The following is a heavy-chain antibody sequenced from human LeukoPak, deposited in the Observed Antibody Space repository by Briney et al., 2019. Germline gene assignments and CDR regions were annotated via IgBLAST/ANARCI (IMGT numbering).Heavy chain of an antibody. CDR1: GGSISSYY. V-gene: IGHV4-59*01. D-gene: IGHD2-21*01. Sequence: SETLSLTCTVSGGSISSYYWSWLRQPPGKGLVWIGYIYYSGSTNYNPSLKSRVTISLDTSKNQFSLKLSSVTAADTAVYYCPRATAYYCVDYWGQGTLVTVSS. CDR3: PRATAYYCVDY. CDR2: IYYSGST. J-gene: IGHJ4*02.